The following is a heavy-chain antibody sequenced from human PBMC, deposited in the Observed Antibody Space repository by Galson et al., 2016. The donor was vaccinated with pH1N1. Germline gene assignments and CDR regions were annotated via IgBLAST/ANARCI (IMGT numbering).Heavy chain of an antibody. CDR1: GYTFTDKY. Sequence: SVKASCKASGYTFTDKYLHWVRQAPGQGLEWMGRINPDSGDTRYTQKFQGRVTMTSDTSATTAYMELTSVTYDDTAVYFCATSVEGSGSYYFDYWGQGTLVTVSS. D-gene: IGHD3-22*01. CDR2: INPDSGDT. CDR3: ATSVEGSGSYYFDY. V-gene: IGHV1-2*06. J-gene: IGHJ4*02.